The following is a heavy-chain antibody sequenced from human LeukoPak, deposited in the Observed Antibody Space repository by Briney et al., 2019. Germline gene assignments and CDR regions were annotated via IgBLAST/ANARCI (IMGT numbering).Heavy chain of an antibody. D-gene: IGHD3-3*01. Sequence: GGSLRLSCAASGFTFNTYSMNWVRQAPGKGLEWVSFISRVISTVYYADSVKGRFTISRDNAKNSMYLQMDSLRAEDTAVYYCARDRAWNYFDYWGQGTLVTVSS. J-gene: IGHJ4*02. CDR2: ISRVISTV. CDR3: ARDRAWNYFDY. CDR1: GFTFNTYS. V-gene: IGHV3-48*01.